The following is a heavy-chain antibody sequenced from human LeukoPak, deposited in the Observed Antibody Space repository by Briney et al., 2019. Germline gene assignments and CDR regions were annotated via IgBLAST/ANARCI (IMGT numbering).Heavy chain of an antibody. CDR3: ARGSSSPALGLDY. V-gene: IGHV3-21*01. CDR1: GLTFSSYS. D-gene: IGHD6-6*01. J-gene: IGHJ4*02. CDR2: ISSSSSYI. Sequence: PGGSLRLSCAASGLTFSSYSMNWVRQAPGKGLEWVSSISSSSSYIYYADSVKGRFTISRDNAKNSLYLQMNSLRAEDTAVYYCARGSSSPALGLDYWGQGTLVTVSS.